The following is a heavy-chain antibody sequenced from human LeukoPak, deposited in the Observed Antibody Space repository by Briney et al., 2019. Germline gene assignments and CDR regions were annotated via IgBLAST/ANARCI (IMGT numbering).Heavy chain of an antibody. CDR2: ITSDGTII. J-gene: IGHJ5*02. Sequence: QAGGSLRLSCAASGFSFSTTWMHWVRHPPGQGLVWVARITSDGTIISYAESVKGRFTISRDNARNSLYLQMNPLRAEDTAVYSCARGADGVSSNSRGWFDPWGQGTLVTVSS. CDR1: GFSFSTTW. CDR3: ARGADGVSSNSRGWFDP. D-gene: IGHD2-15*01. V-gene: IGHV3-74*03.